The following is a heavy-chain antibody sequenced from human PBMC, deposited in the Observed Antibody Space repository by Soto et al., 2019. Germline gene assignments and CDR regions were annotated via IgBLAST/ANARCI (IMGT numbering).Heavy chain of an antibody. D-gene: IGHD5-12*01. CDR3: ARDRDGYNYAFDI. V-gene: IGHV4-38-2*02. Sequence: SETLSLTCGLSAYSISIGYYGAWIRQPPGKGLEWLGSIYHSGSTYQNPSLSSRVTISVDTSRNKFSLRLSSVTAADTAVYYCARDRDGYNYAFDIWGQGTVVTVSS. CDR1: AYSISIGYY. J-gene: IGHJ3*02. CDR2: IYHSGST.